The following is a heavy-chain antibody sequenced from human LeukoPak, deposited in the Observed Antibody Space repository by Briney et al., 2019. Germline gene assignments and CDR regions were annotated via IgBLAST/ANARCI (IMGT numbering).Heavy chain of an antibody. CDR2: INHSGST. J-gene: IGHJ2*01. Sequence: SETLSLTCAVYGGSFSGYYWSWIRQPPGKGLEWIGEINHSGSTNYNPSLKSRVTISVDTSKNQFSLKLSSVTAADTAVYYCARAHDYGEPYWYFDLWGRGTLVTVSS. CDR3: ARAHDYGEPYWYFDL. D-gene: IGHD4-17*01. V-gene: IGHV4-34*01. CDR1: GGSFSGYY.